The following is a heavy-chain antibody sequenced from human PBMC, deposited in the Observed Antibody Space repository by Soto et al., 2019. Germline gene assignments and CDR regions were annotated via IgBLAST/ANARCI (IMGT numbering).Heavy chain of an antibody. V-gene: IGHV3-30*18. CDR2: ISYDGSNK. D-gene: IGHD4-4*01. J-gene: IGHJ6*02. CDR3: AKIRGMTTVTEFYYYYYGMDV. CDR1: GFTFSSYG. Sequence: QVQLVESGGGVVQPGRSLRLSCAASGFTFSSYGMHWVRQAPGKGLEWVAVISYDGSNKYYADSVKGRFTISRDNSKNTLYLQMNSLRAEDTAVYYCAKIRGMTTVTEFYYYYYGMDVWGQGTTVTVSS.